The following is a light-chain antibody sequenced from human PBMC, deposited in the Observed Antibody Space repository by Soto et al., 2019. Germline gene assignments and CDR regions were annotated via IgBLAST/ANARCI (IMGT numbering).Light chain of an antibody. J-gene: IGKJ1*01. CDR1: QTISRW. CDR3: QEYNNYWT. Sequence: IQMNQSPATLSASVGDTVTITCRASQTISRWLAWYQQKPGKAPRLLIYTASTLESGVPSRFSASGSGTEFTLTISSLHPDDFATYYCQEYNNYWTFGQGTKVDIK. V-gene: IGKV1-5*01. CDR2: TAS.